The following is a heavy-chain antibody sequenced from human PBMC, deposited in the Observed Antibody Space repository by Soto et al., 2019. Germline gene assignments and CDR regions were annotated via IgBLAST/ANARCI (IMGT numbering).Heavy chain of an antibody. Sequence: QVQLVRSGAEVRKPGASVKVSCKTSGYHFSRYYIHWVRQAPGKGLEWMGIINPTGGRATYAPKFQGRVTMTGDTSTTTVYLEVTGLKSEDTAIYSCSRDRCSSTSCYPDYWGQGTLVTVSS. V-gene: IGHV1-46*03. CDR2: INPTGGRA. J-gene: IGHJ4*02. CDR1: GYHFSRYY. CDR3: SRDRCSSTSCYPDY. D-gene: IGHD2-2*01.